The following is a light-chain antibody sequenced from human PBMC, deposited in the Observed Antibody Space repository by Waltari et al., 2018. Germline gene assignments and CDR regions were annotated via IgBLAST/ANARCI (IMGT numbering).Light chain of an antibody. CDR1: QEIDF. J-gene: IGKJ2*01. CDR3: QYYGDSPNT. V-gene: IGKV3-20*01. CDR2: SAS. Sequence: DIVFTQSPGPLSFSPGDTATLPCRAPQEIDFLTWYQQKPGQPPRLLIFSASTRATGIPDRFSGRGFGTDFTLTISRLEPEDFAVYYCQYYGDSPNTFGQGTKL.